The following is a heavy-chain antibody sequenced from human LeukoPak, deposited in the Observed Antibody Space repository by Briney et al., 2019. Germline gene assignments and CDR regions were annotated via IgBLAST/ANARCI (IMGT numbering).Heavy chain of an antibody. CDR3: TRLLPSSHHFFDS. CDR2: ISSNGGST. D-gene: IGHD6-6*01. CDR1: GFTFSSYA. V-gene: IGHV3-64*04. J-gene: IGHJ4*02. Sequence: GGSLRLSCSASGFTFSSYAMHWVRQAPGKGLEYVSAISSNGGSTYYADSVKGRFTISRDNFENTLFLQMDNLRAEDTAVYYCTRLLPSSHHFFDSWGQGTLVAVSS.